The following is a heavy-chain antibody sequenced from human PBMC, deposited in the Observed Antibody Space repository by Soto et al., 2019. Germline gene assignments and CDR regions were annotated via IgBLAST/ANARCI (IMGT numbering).Heavy chain of an antibody. CDR2: TYYRSKWYN. CDR1: GDSVSSNSAA. J-gene: IGHJ4*02. CDR3: ERVLAAAGSFDH. V-gene: IGHV6-1*01. Sequence: SQTLSLTCAISGDSVSSNSAAWNWIRQSPSRGLEWLGRTYYRSKWYNDYAVSVKSRITINPDTSKNQFSLQLNSVTPEDTAVYSCERVLAAAGSFDHWGQGTLVTVSS. D-gene: IGHD6-13*01.